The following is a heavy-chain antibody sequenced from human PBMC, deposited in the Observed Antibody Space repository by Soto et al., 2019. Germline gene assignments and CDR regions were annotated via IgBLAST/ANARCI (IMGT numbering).Heavy chain of an antibody. CDR1: GFTFSSYS. CDR2: ISSSSSYI. J-gene: IGHJ4*02. V-gene: IGHV3-21*03. CDR3: ARMNPFYDSSGYYYSFLDY. Sequence: PGGSLRLSCAASGFTFSSYSMNWVRQAPGKGLEWVSSISSSSSYIYYADSVKGRFTISRDNAKNSLYLQMTNMDPVDTATYYCARMNPFYDSSGYYYSFLDYWGQGTLVTVSS. D-gene: IGHD3-22*01.